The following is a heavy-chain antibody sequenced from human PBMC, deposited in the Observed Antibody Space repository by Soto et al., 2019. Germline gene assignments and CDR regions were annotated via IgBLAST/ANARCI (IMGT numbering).Heavy chain of an antibody. CDR3: AGDHVAGTYFDY. V-gene: IGHV1-18*01. Sequence: QVQLVQSGAEVKKPGASVKVSCKASGYTFTTYGISWVRQAPGQGLEWMGWINGYNGNTNYAQKLQGRVTMTTHTSTSTAPMELRSLRSDDTAVYYCAGDHVAGTYFDYWGQGTLVTVSS. CDR1: GYTFTTYG. D-gene: IGHD6-19*01. J-gene: IGHJ4*02. CDR2: INGYNGNT.